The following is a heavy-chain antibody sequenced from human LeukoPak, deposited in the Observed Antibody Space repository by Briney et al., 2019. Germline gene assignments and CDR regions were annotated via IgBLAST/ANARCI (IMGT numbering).Heavy chain of an antibody. V-gene: IGHV3-74*01. J-gene: IGHJ4*02. D-gene: IGHD3-9*01. CDR3: AKDRYFDWLSGLS. CDR1: GFTFSSYW. Sequence: GGSLRLSCAASGFTFSSYWMHWVRQAPGKGLVWVSRINSDGSSTSYADSVKGRFTISRDNAKNTVYLEMNSLRAEDTAVYYCAKDRYFDWLSGLSWGQGTLVTVSS. CDR2: INSDGSST.